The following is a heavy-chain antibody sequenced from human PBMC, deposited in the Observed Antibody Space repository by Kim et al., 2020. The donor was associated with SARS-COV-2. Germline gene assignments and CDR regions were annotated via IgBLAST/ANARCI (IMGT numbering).Heavy chain of an antibody. J-gene: IGHJ4*02. CDR3: VRDLVGYYGSGSYMDY. CDR1: GFTFSSYG. D-gene: IGHD3-10*01. Sequence: GGSLRLSCAASGFTFSSYGMHWVRQAPGKGLEWVAVIWYDGSNKYYADSVKGRFTISRDNSKKTLYLQMNGLRAEDTAVYYCVRDLVGYYGSGSYMDYWGQGTLVTGSS. V-gene: IGHV3-33*01. CDR2: IWYDGSNK.